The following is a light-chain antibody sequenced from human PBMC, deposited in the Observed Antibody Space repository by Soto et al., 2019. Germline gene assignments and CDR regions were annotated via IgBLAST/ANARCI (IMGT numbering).Light chain of an antibody. J-gene: IGKJ1*01. CDR1: QSISRG. CDR3: QHYSSVGA. Sequence: DIQMTQSPSTLSSSVGDRVTITCRASQSISRGLAWYQQKPGKDPNLLIYDDSTLESGVPSRFSGSGSGTEFTLTISCLHPDDFATYYCQHYSSVGAFGQGTKVDIK. CDR2: DDS. V-gene: IGKV1-5*01.